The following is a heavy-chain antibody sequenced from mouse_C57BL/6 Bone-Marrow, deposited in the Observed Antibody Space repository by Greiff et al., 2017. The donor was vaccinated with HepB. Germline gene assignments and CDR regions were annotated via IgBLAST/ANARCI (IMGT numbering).Heavy chain of an antibody. Sequence: EVKLVESEGGLVQPGSSMKLSCTASGFTFSDYYMAWVRQVPEKGLEWVANINYDGSSTYYLDSLKSRFIISRDNAKNILYLQMSSLKSEDTATYYCARDHHYYGSSYWYFDVWGTGTPVTVSS. CDR2: INYDGSST. V-gene: IGHV5-16*01. J-gene: IGHJ1*03. CDR3: ARDHHYYGSSYWYFDV. CDR1: GFTFSDYY. D-gene: IGHD1-1*01.